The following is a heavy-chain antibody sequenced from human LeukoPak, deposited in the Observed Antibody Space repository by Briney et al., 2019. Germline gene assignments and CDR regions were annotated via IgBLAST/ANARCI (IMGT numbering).Heavy chain of an antibody. J-gene: IGHJ4*02. Sequence: GGSLRLSCAASGFTLSSYRMTWVRQAPGKGLEWVANIKEDGSDKYYVDSVKGRFTISRDNAQNSLYLQMNSLRAEDTAVYYCARDTSGKSGWRYFDYWGQGTLVTVSS. CDR2: IKEDGSDK. CDR3: ARDTSGKSGWRYFDY. CDR1: GFTLSSYR. V-gene: IGHV3-7*01. D-gene: IGHD6-19*01.